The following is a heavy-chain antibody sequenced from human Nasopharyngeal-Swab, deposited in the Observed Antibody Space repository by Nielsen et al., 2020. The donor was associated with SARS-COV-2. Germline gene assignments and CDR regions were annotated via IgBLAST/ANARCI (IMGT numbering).Heavy chain of an antibody. CDR2: IWYDGSNK. V-gene: IGHV3-33*01. D-gene: IGHD2-21*02. J-gene: IGHJ6*02. CDR1: GFTFSSYG. CDR3: ARDGDGYYYGMDV. Sequence: GESLKISCAPSGFTFSSYGMHWVRQARGKGLEWVAVIWYDGSNKYYADSVKGRFTISRDNSKNTLYLQMNSLRAEDTAVYYCARDGDGYYYGMDVWGQGTTVTVSS.